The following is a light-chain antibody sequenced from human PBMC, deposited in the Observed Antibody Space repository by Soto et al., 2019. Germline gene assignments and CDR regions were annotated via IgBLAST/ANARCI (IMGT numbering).Light chain of an antibody. CDR3: SSYTSGSPPVV. CDR1: SSDVGGYNY. J-gene: IGLJ2*01. Sequence: QSALTQPASVSGSPGQSITISCTGTSSDVGGYNYVSWYQQHPGKAPKLMIYDVSNRPSGVSNRFSGSKSGNTASLTISGLQAEDEADYYCSSYTSGSPPVVFGGGTKVTAL. V-gene: IGLV2-14*01. CDR2: DVS.